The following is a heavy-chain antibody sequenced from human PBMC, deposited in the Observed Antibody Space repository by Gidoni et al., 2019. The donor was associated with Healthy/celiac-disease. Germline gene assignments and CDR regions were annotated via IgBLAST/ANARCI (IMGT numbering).Heavy chain of an antibody. J-gene: IGHJ3*02. Sequence: QVQLVQSGAEVKKPGSSVKVSCKASGGTFSSYTISWVRQAPGQGLEWMGRIIPILGIANYAQKFQGRVTITADKSTSTAYMELSSLRSEDTAVYYCAKGYCTNGVCYSPSGTHAFDIWGQGTMVTVSS. CDR3: AKGYCTNGVCYSPSGTHAFDI. D-gene: IGHD2-8*01. V-gene: IGHV1-69*02. CDR2: IIPILGIA. CDR1: GGTFSSYT.